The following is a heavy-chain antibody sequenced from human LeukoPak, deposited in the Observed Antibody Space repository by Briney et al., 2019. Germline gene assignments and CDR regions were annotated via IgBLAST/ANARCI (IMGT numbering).Heavy chain of an antibody. J-gene: IGHJ4*02. V-gene: IGHV1-8*01. CDR1: GYTFTSYD. D-gene: IGHD1-1*01. CDR3: ARGQGSSYNWNDAREDY. Sequence: ASVKVSCKASGYTFTSYDINWVRQATGQGLEWMGWMNPNSGNTGYAQKFQGRVTMTRNTSISTAYMELSSLRSEDTAVYYCARGQGSSYNWNDAREDYWGQGTLVTVSS. CDR2: MNPNSGNT.